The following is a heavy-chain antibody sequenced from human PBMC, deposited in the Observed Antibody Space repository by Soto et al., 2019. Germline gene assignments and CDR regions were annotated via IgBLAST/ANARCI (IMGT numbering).Heavy chain of an antibody. J-gene: IGHJ4*02. CDR2: ISYDGSNK. Sequence: PGGSLRLSCAASGFTFSSYGMHWVRQAPGKGLEWVAVISYDGSNKYYADSVKGRFTISRDNSKNTLYLQMNSLRAEDTAVYYCAKDPYSGRLSYYFDYWGQGTLVTVSS. V-gene: IGHV3-30*18. CDR3: AKDPYSGRLSYYFDY. CDR1: GFTFSSYG. D-gene: IGHD1-26*01.